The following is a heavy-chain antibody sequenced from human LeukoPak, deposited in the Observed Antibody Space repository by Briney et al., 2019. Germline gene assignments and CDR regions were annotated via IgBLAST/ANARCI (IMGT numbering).Heavy chain of an antibody. Sequence: GGSLRLSCAASGFTFSSFWMSWVRQAPGKGLEWVATIKKDGSDKYYVDSVKGRFTISRDNAKNSLYLQMNSLRAEDMAVYYCAKPVQEWPLDYWGQGTLVTVSS. CDR3: AKPVQEWPLDY. J-gene: IGHJ4*02. CDR1: GFTFSSFW. D-gene: IGHD1-1*01. V-gene: IGHV3-7*01. CDR2: IKKDGSDK.